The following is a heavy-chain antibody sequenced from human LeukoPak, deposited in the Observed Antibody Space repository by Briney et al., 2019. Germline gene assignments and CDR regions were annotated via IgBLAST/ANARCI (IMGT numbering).Heavy chain of an antibody. V-gene: IGHV3-21*06. CDR1: GFTFSTYI. Sequence: GGSLRLSCAASGFTFSTYIMNWVRQAPGKGVEWVSSISGSSSNIYYADSVKGRFTISRDNAKNSLYLQMNSLRAEDTAVFYCARDRIYCGGDCYSDYWGQGTQVTVSS. CDR2: ISGSSSNI. D-gene: IGHD2-21*02. CDR3: ARDRIYCGGDCYSDY. J-gene: IGHJ4*02.